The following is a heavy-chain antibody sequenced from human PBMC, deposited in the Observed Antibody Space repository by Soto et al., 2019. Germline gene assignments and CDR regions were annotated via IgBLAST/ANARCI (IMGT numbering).Heavy chain of an antibody. CDR2: IYYSGST. D-gene: IGHD3-10*01. Sequence: PSETLSLTCTVSGGSTSSYYWSWIRQPPGKGLEWIGYIYYSGSTNYNPSLKSRVTISVDTSKNQFSLKLSSVTAADTAVYYCARLYYYGSGSYYFDYWGQGTLVTVSS. CDR3: ARLYYYGSGSYYFDY. J-gene: IGHJ4*02. CDR1: GGSTSSYY. V-gene: IGHV4-59*01.